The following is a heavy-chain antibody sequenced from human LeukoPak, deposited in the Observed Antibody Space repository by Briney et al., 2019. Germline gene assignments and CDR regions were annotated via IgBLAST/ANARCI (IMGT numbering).Heavy chain of an antibody. CDR2: VSYSGST. Sequence: SETLSLTCIVSGDSINNYFWSWVRQSPGKGLEWIGLVSYSGSTNYNPSLKSRVTISVDTSKTQFSLKLTSVTAADTAIYYCARDQRPTKYQLQYAYFENWGQGVLVTVSS. CDR3: ARDQRPTKYQLQYAYFEN. V-gene: IGHV4-59*01. CDR1: GDSINNYF. D-gene: IGHD6-6*01. J-gene: IGHJ4*02.